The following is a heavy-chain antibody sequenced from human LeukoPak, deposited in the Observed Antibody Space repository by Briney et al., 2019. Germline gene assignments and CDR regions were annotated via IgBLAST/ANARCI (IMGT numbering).Heavy chain of an antibody. Sequence: GGSLRLSCAASGFTFSSYSMNWVRQAPGKGLEWVSYISSSSSTIYYADSVKGRFTISRDNAKNSLYLQMNSLRAEDAAVYYCARSPSGSSSSRGWFDPWGQGTLVTVSS. J-gene: IGHJ5*02. D-gene: IGHD6-6*01. CDR3: ARSPSGSSSSRGWFDP. V-gene: IGHV3-48*01. CDR2: ISSSSSTI. CDR1: GFTFSSYS.